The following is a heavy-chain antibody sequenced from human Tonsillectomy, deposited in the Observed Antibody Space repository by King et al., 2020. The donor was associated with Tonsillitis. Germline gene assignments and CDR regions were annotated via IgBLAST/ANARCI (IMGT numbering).Heavy chain of an antibody. CDR1: GGSISSGGYY. D-gene: IGHD7-27*01. V-gene: IGHV4-31*03. J-gene: IGHJ5*02. CDR3: AREAGGTGANWFDP. CDR2: IYYSGST. Sequence: VQLQESGPGLVKPSQTLSLTCTVSGGSISSGGYYWSWIRQHPGKGLEWIGDIYYSGSTYYNPSLKSRVTISVDTSNNQFSLKVSSVTAADTAVYHCAREAGGTGANWFDPWGQGTLVTVSS.